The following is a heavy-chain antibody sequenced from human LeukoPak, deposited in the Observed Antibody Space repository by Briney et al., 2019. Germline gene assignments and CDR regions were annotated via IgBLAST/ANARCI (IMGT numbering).Heavy chain of an antibody. CDR2: ISKDAKSN. J-gene: IGHJ4*02. CDR3: AKAPGGIVGY. CDR1: GFTFSSYG. Sequence: PGGSLRLSCATSGFTFSSYGMHWVRQVPGKGLEWVAVISKDAKSNYHVDSVKGRFTISRDNSKNTVYLQMNSLRADDTAVYYCAKAPGGIVGYWGQGTLVTVSS. D-gene: IGHD3-16*01. V-gene: IGHV3-30*18.